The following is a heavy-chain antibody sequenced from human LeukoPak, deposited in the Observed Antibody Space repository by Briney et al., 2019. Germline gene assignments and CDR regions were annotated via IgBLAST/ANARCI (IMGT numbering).Heavy chain of an antibody. CDR3: AKWFYYDSSGYYGVY. D-gene: IGHD3-22*01. CDR1: GSTFSSYG. J-gene: IGHJ4*02. CDR2: ISGSGGST. V-gene: IGHV3-23*01. Sequence: GGSLRLSCAASGSTFSSYGMSWVRQAPGKGLEWVSAISGSGGSTYYADSVKGRFTISRDNSKNTLYLQMNSLRAEDTAVYYCAKWFYYDSSGYYGVYWGQGTLVTVSS.